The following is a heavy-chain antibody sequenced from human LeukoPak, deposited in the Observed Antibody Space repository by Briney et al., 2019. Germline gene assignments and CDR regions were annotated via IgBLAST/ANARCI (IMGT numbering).Heavy chain of an antibody. D-gene: IGHD6-6*01. CDR2: IWYDGSNK. CDR3: ASYSSSSIADY. CDR1: EFTFSNYG. V-gene: IGHV3-33*01. J-gene: IGHJ4*02. Sequence: GGSLRLSCAASEFTFSNYGMHWVRQAPGRGLEWVAVIWYDGSNKYYADSVKGRFTISRDNSKNTLYLQMNSLRAEDTAVYYCASYSSSSIADYWGQGTLVTVSS.